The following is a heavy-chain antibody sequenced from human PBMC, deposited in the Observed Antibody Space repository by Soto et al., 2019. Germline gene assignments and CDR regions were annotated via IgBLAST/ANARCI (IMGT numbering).Heavy chain of an antibody. CDR1: GGSISSYY. CDR2: IYYSGST. CDR3: ARHFCSGGSCYYYMDV. J-gene: IGHJ6*03. D-gene: IGHD2-15*01. Sequence: PSETLSLTCTVSGGSISSYYWSWIRQPPGKGLEWIGYIYYSGSTNYNPSLKSRVTISVDTSKNQFSLKLSSVTAADTAVYYCARHFCSGGSCYYYMDVWGKGTTVTVSS. V-gene: IGHV4-59*08.